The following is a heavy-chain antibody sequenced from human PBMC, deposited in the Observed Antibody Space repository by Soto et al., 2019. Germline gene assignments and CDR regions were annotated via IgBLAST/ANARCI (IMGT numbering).Heavy chain of an antibody. CDR2: IYNTGET. CDR1: GASLSSTSPYY. V-gene: IGHV4-39*01. CDR3: ASQIVATKTPDY. Sequence: QLQMQESRPRLVKPSETLSLTCTVSGASLSSTSPYYWGWIRQPPGKGLEWIGSIYNTGETYYNPSLQSRXHLXGXLSKNQFSLRLNSVTAADTAVYYCASQIVATKTPDYWGQGTLVTVSS. J-gene: IGHJ4*02. D-gene: IGHD5-12*01.